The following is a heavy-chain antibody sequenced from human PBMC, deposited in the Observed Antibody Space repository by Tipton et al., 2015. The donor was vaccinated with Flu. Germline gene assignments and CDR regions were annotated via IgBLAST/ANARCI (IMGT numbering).Heavy chain of an antibody. CDR2: IYSGGST. J-gene: IGHJ6*02. D-gene: IGHD4-17*01. CDR3: ARDGAYGDYQGSDYYYGIDV. V-gene: IGHV3-53*01. Sequence: SLRLSCAASGFTVSSNYMSWVRQAPGKGLEWVSVIYSGGSTYYADSVKGRFTISRDNSKNTLYLQMNSLRAEDTAVYYCARDGAYGDYQGSDYYYGIDVWGQGTTVTVSS. CDR1: GFTVSSNY.